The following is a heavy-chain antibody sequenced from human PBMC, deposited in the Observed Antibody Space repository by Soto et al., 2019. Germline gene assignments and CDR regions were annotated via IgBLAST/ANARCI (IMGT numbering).Heavy chain of an antibody. V-gene: IGHV3-15*01. Sequence: VGSLRLSCAASGFTFSNAWMSWVRQAPGKGLEWVGRIKSKTDDGTTDYAAPVKGRFTISRDDSKNTLYLQMNSLKTEDTAVYCCTTDKMITFGGVIVPNWFDPWGQGTLVTVSS. CDR3: TTDKMITFGGVIVPNWFDP. CDR2: IKSKTDDGTT. J-gene: IGHJ5*02. D-gene: IGHD3-16*02. CDR1: GFTFSNAW.